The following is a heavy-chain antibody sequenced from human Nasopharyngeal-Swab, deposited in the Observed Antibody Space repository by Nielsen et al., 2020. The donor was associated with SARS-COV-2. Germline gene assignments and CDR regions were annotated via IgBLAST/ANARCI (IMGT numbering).Heavy chain of an antibody. CDR1: GYSFTRYW. CDR2: IDPSDSYA. V-gene: IGHV5-10-1*01. J-gene: IGHJ5*02. Sequence: GESLKISCRASGYSFTRYWISWVRQVPGKGLEWMGRIDPSDSYANYSPSFQGHVTISVDKSISTAYLQWSSLRASDTAIYYCARHPTRLEVTWAYTWLDPWGQGSLVTVSS. D-gene: IGHD1-26*01. CDR3: ARHPTRLEVTWAYTWLDP.